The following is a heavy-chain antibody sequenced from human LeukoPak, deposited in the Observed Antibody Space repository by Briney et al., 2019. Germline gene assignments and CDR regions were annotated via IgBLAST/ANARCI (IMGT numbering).Heavy chain of an antibody. V-gene: IGHV1-8*01. D-gene: IGHD3-3*01. J-gene: IGHJ6*03. Sequence: ASAKVSCKASGYTFTSYDINWVRQATGQGLEWMGWKNPNSGNTGYAQKFQGRVTMTRKTSISTAYMELSSLRSEDTAVYYCARGPRTYDFWSGYYYYYYYMDVWGKGTTVTVSS. CDR1: GYTFTSYD. CDR3: ARGPRTYDFWSGYYYYYYYMDV. CDR2: KNPNSGNT.